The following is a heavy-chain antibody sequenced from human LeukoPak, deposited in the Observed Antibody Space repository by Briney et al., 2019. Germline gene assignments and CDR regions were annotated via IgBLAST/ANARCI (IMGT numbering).Heavy chain of an antibody. V-gene: IGHV3-21*01. CDR3: ARGAIGYSGTGAFDI. D-gene: IGHD5-12*01. J-gene: IGHJ3*02. Sequence: GGSLRLSCVASGFTFSLYNMNWVRQAPGKGLEWVSSISSSSSYIYYADSVKGRFTISRDNAKNSLYLQMNSLRAEDTAVYYCARGAIGYSGTGAFDIWGQGTMVTVSS. CDR2: ISSSSSYI. CDR1: GFTFSLYN.